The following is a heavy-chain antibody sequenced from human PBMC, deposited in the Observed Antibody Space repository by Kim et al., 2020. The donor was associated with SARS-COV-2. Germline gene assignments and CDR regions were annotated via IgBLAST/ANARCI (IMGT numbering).Heavy chain of an antibody. D-gene: IGHD3-3*01. CDR2: INHSGST. Sequence: SETLSLTCAVYGGSFSGYYWSWIRQPPGKGLEWIGEINHSGSTNYNPSLKSRVTISVDTSKNQFSLKLSSVTAADTAVYYCARGRSSRSAFWSGYGQAEYFQHWGQGTLVTVSS. J-gene: IGHJ1*01. CDR1: GGSFSGYY. V-gene: IGHV4-34*01. CDR3: ARGRSSRSAFWSGYGQAEYFQH.